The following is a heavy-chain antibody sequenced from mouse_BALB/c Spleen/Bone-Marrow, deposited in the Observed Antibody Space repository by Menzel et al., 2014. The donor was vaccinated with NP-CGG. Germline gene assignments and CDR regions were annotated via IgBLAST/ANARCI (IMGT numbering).Heavy chain of an antibody. CDR3: ASPYGNYDAMDY. D-gene: IGHD2-1*01. CDR2: IYPGDGDT. CDR1: GYTFTSYW. V-gene: IGHV1-87*01. Sequence: VQLVESGAELARPGASVKLSCKASGYTFTSYWMQWVKQRPGQGLEWIGAIYPGDGDTRYTQKFRGKATLTVDKSSNTAYMQLSSLTSEDSAVYFCASPYGNYDAMDYWGQGTSVTGSS. J-gene: IGHJ4*01.